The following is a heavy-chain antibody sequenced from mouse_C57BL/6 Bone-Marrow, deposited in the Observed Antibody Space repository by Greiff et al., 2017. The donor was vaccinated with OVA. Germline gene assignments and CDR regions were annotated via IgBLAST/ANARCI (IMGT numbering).Heavy chain of an antibody. J-gene: IGHJ2*01. D-gene: IGHD2-3*01. CDR3: ARLGYLFFDY. Sequence: EVNVVESGGGLVKPGGSLKLSCAASGFTFSSYTMSWVRQTPEKRLEWVATISGGGGNTYYPDSVKGRFTISRDNAKNTLYLQMSSLRSEDTALYYCARLGYLFFDYWGQGTTLTVSS. V-gene: IGHV5-9*01. CDR1: GFTFSSYT. CDR2: ISGGGGNT.